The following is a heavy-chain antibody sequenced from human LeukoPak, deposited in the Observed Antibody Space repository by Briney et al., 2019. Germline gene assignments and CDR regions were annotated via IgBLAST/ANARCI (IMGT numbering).Heavy chain of an antibody. CDR2: TYYRSKWSN. J-gene: IGHJ5*02. CDR1: GDSVSSNSAS. V-gene: IGHV6-1*01. CDR3: ARDRDSDYEWGPFDP. Sequence: SQTLSLTCAISGDSVSSNSASWNWLRQSPSRGLEWLGRTYYRSKWSNDYAPSVKSRITIRPDTSRNQFSLQLNSVTPEDTAVYYCARDRDSDYEWGPFDPWGQGTLVNVSS. D-gene: IGHD4-11*01.